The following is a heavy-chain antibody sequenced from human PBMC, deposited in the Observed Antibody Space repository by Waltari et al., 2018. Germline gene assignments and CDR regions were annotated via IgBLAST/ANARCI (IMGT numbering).Heavy chain of an antibody. V-gene: IGHV4-34*01. CDR3: ARGRNYVFRITIFGVVKGSFDP. CDR1: GGSFSGYY. D-gene: IGHD3-3*01. Sequence: QVQLQQWGAGLLKPSETLSLTCAVYGGSFSGYYWSWIRQPPGKGLEWIGEINHSGSTNYNPSLKSRVTISVDTSKNQFSLKLSSVTAADTAVYYCARGRNYVFRITIFGVVKGSFDPWGQGTLVTVSS. J-gene: IGHJ5*02. CDR2: INHSGST.